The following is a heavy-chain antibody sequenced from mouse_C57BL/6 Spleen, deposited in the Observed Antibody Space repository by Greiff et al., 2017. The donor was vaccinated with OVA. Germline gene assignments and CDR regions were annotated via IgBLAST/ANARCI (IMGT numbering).Heavy chain of an antibody. J-gene: IGHJ4*01. D-gene: IGHD2-1*01. CDR1: GFSFTSYG. V-gene: IGHV2-5*01. Sequence: VKLVESGPGLVQPSQRLSIPCTVSGFSFTSYGVHWVRQSPGKGLEWLGVIWSGGSTDYNAAFMSRLSIPQDNSKSQVFFKMNSRQADDTAIYYCAKKTGNYESAMDYWGQGTSVTGSA. CDR3: AKKTGNYESAMDY. CDR2: IWSGGST.